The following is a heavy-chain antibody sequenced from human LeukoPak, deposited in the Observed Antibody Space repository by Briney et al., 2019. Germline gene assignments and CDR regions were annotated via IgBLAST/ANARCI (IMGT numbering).Heavy chain of an antibody. Sequence: SGGSLRLSCAASGFTFSSYAMSWVRQAPGKGLEWVSVISGSGGSTYYADSVKGRFTISRDNSKNTLYLQMNSLRAEDTAVYYCAKGCSEQWLVYFDYWGQGTLVTVSS. V-gene: IGHV3-23*01. CDR2: ISGSGGST. J-gene: IGHJ4*02. D-gene: IGHD6-19*01. CDR1: GFTFSSYA. CDR3: AKGCSEQWLVYFDY.